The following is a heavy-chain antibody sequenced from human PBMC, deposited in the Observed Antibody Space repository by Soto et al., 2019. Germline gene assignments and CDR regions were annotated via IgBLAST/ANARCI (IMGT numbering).Heavy chain of an antibody. J-gene: IGHJ4*02. CDR2: ISYDGSNK. V-gene: IGHV3-30-3*01. D-gene: IGHD2-15*01. CDR3: ARGGGYCSGGSCYWTRYYFDY. CDR1: GFTFSSYA. Sequence: QVQLVESGGGVVQPGRSLRLSCAASGFTFSSYAMHWVRQAPGKGLEWVAVISYDGSNKYYADSVKGRFTISRDNSKNTLYLQMTSLRDEDTAVYYCARGGGYCSGGSCYWTRYYFDYWGQGTLVTVSS.